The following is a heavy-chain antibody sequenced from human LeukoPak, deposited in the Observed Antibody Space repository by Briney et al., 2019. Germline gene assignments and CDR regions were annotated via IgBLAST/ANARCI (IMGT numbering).Heavy chain of an antibody. CDR2: INPSGGST. CDR3: ARGGYYGSGSQYYYYGMDV. D-gene: IGHD3-10*01. Sequence: GASVKVSCKASGYTFTGYYMHWVRQAPGQGLEWMGIINPSGGSTSYAQKFQGRVTMTRDTSTSTVYMELSSLRSEDTAVYYCARGGYYGSGSQYYYYGMDVWGQGTTVTVSS. J-gene: IGHJ6*02. V-gene: IGHV1-46*01. CDR1: GYTFTGYY.